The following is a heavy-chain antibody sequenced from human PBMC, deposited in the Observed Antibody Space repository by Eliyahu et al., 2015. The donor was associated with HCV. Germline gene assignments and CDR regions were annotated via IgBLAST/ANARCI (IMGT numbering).Heavy chain of an antibody. CDR3: TSTNVAAAGFS. CDR2: IKEDGSET. Sequence: EVQLVXXGGGFVXPGGXLXLSXVASGLTFSXXWMTWVRQAPGKGLEWLANIKEDGSETYYVDHVKGRFTIARDNAKNILYLQMNGLRIEDTAVYYCTSTNVAAAGFSWGQGTLVTVSS. D-gene: IGHD6-13*01. V-gene: IGHV3-7*01. J-gene: IGHJ4*02. CDR1: GLTFSXXW.